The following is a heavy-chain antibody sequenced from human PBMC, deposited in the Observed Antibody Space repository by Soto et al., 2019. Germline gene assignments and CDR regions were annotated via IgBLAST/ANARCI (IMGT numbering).Heavy chain of an antibody. V-gene: IGHV4-39*01. J-gene: IGHJ6*04. CDR2: IYYSGST. CDR3: ARLPAQDVGMDV. CDR1: GGSISSSSYY. Sequence: PTETLTVTCTVSGGSISSSSYYWGWIRQPPGKGLEWIGSIYYSGSTYYNPSLKSRVTISVDTSKNQFSLKLSSVTAADTAVYYCARLPAQDVGMDVWGKGPTVTVSS.